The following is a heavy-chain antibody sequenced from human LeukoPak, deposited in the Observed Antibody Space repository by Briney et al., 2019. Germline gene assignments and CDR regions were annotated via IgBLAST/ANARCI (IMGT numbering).Heavy chain of an antibody. V-gene: IGHV1-18*01. D-gene: IGHD3-16*02. CDR1: GYTFTSYG. CDR3: ARGTSQDSYYDYVWGSYRGGDY. Sequence: GASVKVSCKASGYTFTSYGISWVRQAPGQGLEWMGWISAYNGNTNYAQKLQGRVTMTTDTSTSTAYMELRSLRSEDTAVYYCARGTSQDSYYDYVWGSYRGGDYWGQGTLVTVSS. J-gene: IGHJ4*02. CDR2: ISAYNGNT.